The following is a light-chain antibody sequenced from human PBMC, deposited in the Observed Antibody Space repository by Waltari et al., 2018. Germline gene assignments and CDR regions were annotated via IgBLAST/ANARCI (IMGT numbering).Light chain of an antibody. CDR1: QSLLHSNGYNS. Sequence: DIVMTQSPLSLPVTPGEPASISCRSSQSLLHSNGYNSLDWYLQKPGQSPQPRIYLGSNRASGVPDMFSGSGSGTYFTLKISRVEAEDVGVYYCMQALQTPLTFGGGTKVENK. J-gene: IGKJ4*01. CDR2: LGS. V-gene: IGKV2-28*01. CDR3: MQALQTPLT.